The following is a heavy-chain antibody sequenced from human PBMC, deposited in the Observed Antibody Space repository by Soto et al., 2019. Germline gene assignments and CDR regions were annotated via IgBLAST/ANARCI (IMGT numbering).Heavy chain of an antibody. CDR3: ANRGKSIAFGEFWDSGWYIDY. Sequence: GGSLRLSCAASGFTFSSYAMSWVRQAPGKGLEWVSAISGSGGSTYYADSVKGRFTISRDNSKNTLYLQMNSLRAEDTAVYYCANRGKSIAFGEFWDSGWYIDYWGQGTLVTVSS. CDR1: GFTFSSYA. V-gene: IGHV3-23*01. J-gene: IGHJ4*02. CDR2: ISGSGGST. D-gene: IGHD6-19*01.